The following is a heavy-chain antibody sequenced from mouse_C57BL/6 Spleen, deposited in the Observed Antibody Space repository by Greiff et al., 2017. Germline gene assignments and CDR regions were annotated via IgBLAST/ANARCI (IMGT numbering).Heavy chain of an antibody. CDR1: GFTFSSYA. CDR2: ISDGGSYT. D-gene: IGHD2-4*01. V-gene: IGHV5-4*01. Sequence: EVKLMESGGGLVKPGGSLKLSCATSGFTFSSYAMSWVRQTPEKRLEWVATISDGGSYTYYPDNVKGRFTISRDNAKNNLYLQMSHLKSEDTAMYYCARDRDYPYWYFDVWGTGTTVTVSS. J-gene: IGHJ1*03. CDR3: ARDRDYPYWYFDV.